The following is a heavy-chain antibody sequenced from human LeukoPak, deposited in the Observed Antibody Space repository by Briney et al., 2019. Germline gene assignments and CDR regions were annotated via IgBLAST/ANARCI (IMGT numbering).Heavy chain of an antibody. V-gene: IGHV7-4-1*02. CDR2: INTNTGNP. CDR3: VRGLNWNLDS. D-gene: IGHD1-20*01. Sequence: ASVKVSCKASGYTFTSYAMNWVRQAPGQGLEWMGWINTNTGNPTYAQGFTGRFVFSLDTSVSTAYLQISSLEAEDTAVYHCVRGLNWNLDSWGQGTLVIVSS. J-gene: IGHJ5*01. CDR1: GYTFTSYA.